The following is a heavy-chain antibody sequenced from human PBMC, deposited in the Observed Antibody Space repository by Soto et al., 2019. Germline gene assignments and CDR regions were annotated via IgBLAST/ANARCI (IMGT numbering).Heavy chain of an antibody. J-gene: IGHJ4*02. CDR3: ARGAGYSFGPDY. D-gene: IGHD5-18*01. Sequence: QVQLVESGGGVVQPGRSLRLACAASRFTFSNYAVHWVRQAPGKGLEWVTVISNDGSKIYYADSVNGRFSISRDNSRNTVYLQMNRLRAEDTVVYYCARGAGYSFGPDYWGQGTLLTVSS. CDR1: RFTFSNYA. V-gene: IGHV3-30-3*01. CDR2: ISNDGSKI.